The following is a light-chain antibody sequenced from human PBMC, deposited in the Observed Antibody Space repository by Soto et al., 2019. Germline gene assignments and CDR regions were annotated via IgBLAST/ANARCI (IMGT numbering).Light chain of an antibody. CDR2: EVS. CDR1: SSDVGAYDY. Sequence: QSVLTQPASVSGSPGQSITISCTGTSSDVGAYDYVSWYQQHPGKAPKFMLYEVSNRPSGLSNRFSGSKSSNTASLTISGLQAEDEADYYCSSYTTSNTWVFGGGTKLTVL. J-gene: IGLJ3*02. V-gene: IGLV2-14*01. CDR3: SSYTTSNTWV.